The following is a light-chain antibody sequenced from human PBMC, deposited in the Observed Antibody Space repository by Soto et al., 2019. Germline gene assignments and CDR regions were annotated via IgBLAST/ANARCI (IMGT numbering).Light chain of an antibody. J-gene: IGKJ4*01. CDR2: MAS. CDR3: QQYNSLSSVS. CDR1: QSITNW. V-gene: IGKV1-5*03. Sequence: DIQLTQSPSTLSASVGDRVTITSRASQSITNWLAWYQQKPGKAPKVLIHMASSLKSGFPSRFSGSGSGTEFTLTITSLQPDDSATYYCQQYNSLSSVSFGGGTKVDI.